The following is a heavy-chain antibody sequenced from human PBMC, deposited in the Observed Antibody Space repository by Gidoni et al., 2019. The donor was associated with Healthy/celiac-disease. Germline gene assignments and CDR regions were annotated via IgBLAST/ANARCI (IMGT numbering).Heavy chain of an antibody. CDR2: ISWNSGSI. J-gene: IGHJ6*02. Sequence: EVQLVESGGGLVQPGRSLRLSCAASGFTFDDYAMHWVRQAPGKGLEGVSGISWNSGSIGYADSVKGRFTISRDNAKNSLYLQMNSLRAEDTALYYCAKDSVAVPAAIVFYYYGMDVWGQGTTVTVSS. V-gene: IGHV3-9*01. D-gene: IGHD2-2*01. CDR3: AKDSVAVPAAIVFYYYGMDV. CDR1: GFTFDDYA.